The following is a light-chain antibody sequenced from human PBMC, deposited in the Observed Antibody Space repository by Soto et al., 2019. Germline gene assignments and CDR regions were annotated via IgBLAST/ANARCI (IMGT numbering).Light chain of an antibody. CDR3: QHYNNWPPWT. CDR1: QSVSSN. Sequence: EIVMTQSPATLSVSPGERATLSCRASQSVSSNLAWYQHKPGQAPRLLIYGASARATGIPARFSGSGSGTEFTLTISSLQYEDFAVYYCQHYNNWPPWTFGQGTKVEIK. CDR2: GAS. J-gene: IGKJ1*01. V-gene: IGKV3-15*01.